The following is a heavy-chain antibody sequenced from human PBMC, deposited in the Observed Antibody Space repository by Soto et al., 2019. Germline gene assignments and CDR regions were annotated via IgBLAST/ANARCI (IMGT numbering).Heavy chain of an antibody. Sequence: EVQLLESGGGLVQPGGSLRLSCAASGFAFRSYAMSWVRQAPRKGLEWVSGIGGRGIATFYPNSVKGRFTISRDNSRNTLYLQINDLRADDTAMYYCARDPVEAGDGPFDLWGQGTQVIVSS. CDR3: ARDPVEAGDGPFDL. J-gene: IGHJ4*02. CDR1: GFAFRSYA. V-gene: IGHV3-23*01. CDR2: IGGRGIAT. D-gene: IGHD6-13*01.